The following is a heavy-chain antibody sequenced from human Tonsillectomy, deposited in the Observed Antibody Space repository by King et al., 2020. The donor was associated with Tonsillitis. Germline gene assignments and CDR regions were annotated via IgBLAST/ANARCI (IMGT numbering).Heavy chain of an antibody. CDR2: INPNSGDT. CDR1: GYTFSGYY. D-gene: IGHD2/OR15-2a*01. Sequence: VQLVESGAEVTKPGASVKVSCKTSGYTFSGYYMHWVRQAPGQGLEWMGWINPNSGDTNYAQKFQGRVTMTRDTSISTAYMELSRLRSDDTAVYYCARDLRGLSCMDVWGQGTTVTVSS. J-gene: IGHJ6*02. CDR3: ARDLRGLSCMDV. V-gene: IGHV1-2*02.